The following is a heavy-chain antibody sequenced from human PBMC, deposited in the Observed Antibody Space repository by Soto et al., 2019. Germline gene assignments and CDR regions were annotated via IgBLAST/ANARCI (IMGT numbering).Heavy chain of an antibody. Sequence: PGESLKISCEDFGYSFTTNWIAWVRQVPGKGLECMGIIYPHDSDTRYNPSFQGQVTISADKSINTAYLQWSSLKASDTAMYYCARLMGLYSSYAFDICGQGPKVTV. CDR1: GYSFTTNW. CDR3: ARLMGLYSSYAFDI. D-gene: IGHD3-22*01. CDR2: IYPHDSDT. V-gene: IGHV5-51*01. J-gene: IGHJ3*02.